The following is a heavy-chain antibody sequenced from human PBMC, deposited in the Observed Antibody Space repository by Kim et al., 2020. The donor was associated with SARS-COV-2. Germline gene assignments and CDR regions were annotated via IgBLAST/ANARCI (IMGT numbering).Heavy chain of an antibody. CDR1: GFTFSNAW. CDR3: TTDLLWFGELLTFDY. D-gene: IGHD3-10*01. CDR2: IKSKTDGGTT. J-gene: IGHJ4*02. Sequence: GGSLRLFCAASGFTFSNAWMSWVRQAPGKGLEWVGRIKSKTDGGTTDYAAPVKGRFTISRDDSKNTLYLQMNSLKTEDTAVYYCTTDLLWFGELLTFDYWGQGTLVTVSS. V-gene: IGHV3-15*01.